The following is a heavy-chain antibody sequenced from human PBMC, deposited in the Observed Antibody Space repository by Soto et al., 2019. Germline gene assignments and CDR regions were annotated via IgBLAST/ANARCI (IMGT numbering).Heavy chain of an antibody. D-gene: IGHD2-2*01. CDR3: ARLGYDVTHDY. J-gene: IGHJ4*02. CDR1: GGSISSGDYY. CDR2: IYYSGST. V-gene: IGHV4-30-4*01. Sequence: PSETLSLTCTVSGGSISSGDYYWSWIRQPPGKGLEWIGNIYYSGSTYYNPSLKSRVTISIDTSKNQFSLKLSSVTAADTAVYYCARLGYDVTHDYWGQGTLVTVSS.